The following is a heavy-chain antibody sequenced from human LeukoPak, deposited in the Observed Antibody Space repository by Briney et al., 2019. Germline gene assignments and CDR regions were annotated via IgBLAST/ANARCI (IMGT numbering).Heavy chain of an antibody. CDR2: ISGSGEST. CDR3: AKRLGGSGSSSVVYDF. D-gene: IGHD3-3*01. Sequence: GGSLRLSCAASGFTFSSYAMSWVRQAPGRGLEWVSIISGSGESTFYADSVKGRFIISRDNSKNTPYVQMNSLRAEDTAVHYCAKRLGGSGSSSVVYDFWGQGTLVTVSS. V-gene: IGHV3-23*01. J-gene: IGHJ3*01. CDR1: GFTFSSYA.